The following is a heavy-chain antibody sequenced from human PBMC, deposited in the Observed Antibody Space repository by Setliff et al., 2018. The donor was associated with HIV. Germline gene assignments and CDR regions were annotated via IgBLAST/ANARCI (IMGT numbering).Heavy chain of an antibody. V-gene: IGHV4-39*07. CDR3: ARGGSSGWYAVLHFKY. Sequence: SETLSLTCTVSGGSITRTPYYWGWIRQPPGKGLEWIGSIHHSGTAYDNPSLKSRVTISVDPSKKLFFLNVTSVTPADTAVYYCARGGSSGWYAVLHFKYWGQGTLVTVSS. CDR2: IHHSGTA. D-gene: IGHD6-19*01. CDR1: GGSITRTPYY. J-gene: IGHJ1*01.